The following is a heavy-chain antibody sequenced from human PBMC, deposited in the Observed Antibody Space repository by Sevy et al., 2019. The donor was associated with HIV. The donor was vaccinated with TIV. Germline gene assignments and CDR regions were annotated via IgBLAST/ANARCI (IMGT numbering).Heavy chain of an antibody. CDR2: IKEDGSEK. J-gene: IGHJ6*04. V-gene: IGHV3-7*01. CDR3: ARAVTPHRDYLRIMDV. CDR1: GFMFSNYW. Sequence: GGSLRLSCAASGFMFSNYWMTWVRLAPGKGLEWVANIKEDGSEKYYVDSVKGRFSISRDNAKNSLHLQLNTLRPEDTAVYYCARAVTPHRDYLRIMDVWGKGTTVTVSS. D-gene: IGHD4-17*01.